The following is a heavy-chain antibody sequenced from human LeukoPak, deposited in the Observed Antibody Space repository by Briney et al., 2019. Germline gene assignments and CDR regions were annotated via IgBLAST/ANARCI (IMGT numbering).Heavy chain of an antibody. J-gene: IGHJ4*02. CDR1: GYTFTSYD. D-gene: IGHD6-13*01. CDR2: MNPNSGNT. Sequence: ASVKVSCKASGYTFTSYDINWVRQATGQGLEWMGWMNPNSGNTGYAQKFQGRVTMTRDTSISTAYMELSSLRSEDTAVYYCARGSVSSWEYYFDYWGQGTLVTVSS. V-gene: IGHV1-8*01. CDR3: ARGSVSSWEYYFDY.